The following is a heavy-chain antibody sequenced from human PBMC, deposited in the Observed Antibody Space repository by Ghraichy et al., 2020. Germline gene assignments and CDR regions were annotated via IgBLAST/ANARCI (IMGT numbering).Heavy chain of an antibody. CDR2: IYSGGST. D-gene: IGHD4-17*01. CDR3: ASGDYVPYYYYGMDV. CDR1: GFTVSSNY. Sequence: LSLTCAASGFTVSSNYMSWVRQAPGKGLEWVSVIYSGGSTYYADSVKGRFTISRDNSKNTLYLQMNSLRAEDTAVYYCASGDYVPYYYYGMDVWGQGTTVTVSS. J-gene: IGHJ6*02. V-gene: IGHV3-53*01.